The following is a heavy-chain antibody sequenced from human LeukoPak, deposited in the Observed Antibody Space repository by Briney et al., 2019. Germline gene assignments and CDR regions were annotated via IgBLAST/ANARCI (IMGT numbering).Heavy chain of an antibody. CDR2: IYTRGST. D-gene: IGHD2-15*01. J-gene: IGHJ3*02. CDR3: ARGRYCSADICSGGDAFDI. Sequence: PSETLSLTCTVSGGSINNYYWSWIRQPAGKGLEWIGRIYTRGSTNHNPSLKSRVTMSVDTSKNQFSLKLSSVTAADTAVYYCARGRYCSADICSGGDAFDIWGQGTMVSVSS. V-gene: IGHV4-4*07. CDR1: GGSINNYY.